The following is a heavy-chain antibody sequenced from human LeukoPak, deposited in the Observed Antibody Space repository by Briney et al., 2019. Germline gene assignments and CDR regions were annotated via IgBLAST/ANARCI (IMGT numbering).Heavy chain of an antibody. CDR2: INPDSGGT. D-gene: IGHD3-10*01. V-gene: IGHV1-2*06. CDR3: ARARYYGSGSYYLSDY. J-gene: IGHJ4*02. CDR1: GYTFTGYY. Sequence: SVKVSCKASGYTFTGYYMHWVRQAPGQGLEWMGRINPDSGGTNYAQKFQGRVTMTRDTSISTAYMELSRLRSDDTAVYYCARARYYGSGSYYLSDYWGQGTLVTVSS.